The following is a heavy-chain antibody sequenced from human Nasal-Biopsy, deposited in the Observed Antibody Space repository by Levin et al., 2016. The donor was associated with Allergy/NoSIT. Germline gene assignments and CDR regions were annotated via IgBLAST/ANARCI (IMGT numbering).Heavy chain of an antibody. Sequence: GESLKISCTASGFTLSDYAMSWFRQAPGKGLEWAGFIRSKPYGGTTDYAASVRGRFTISRDDSKNMVYLQMNSLKTEDTAVYYCTYIQAIWGQGTMVTVS. CDR1: GFTLSDYA. J-gene: IGHJ3*02. CDR3: TYIQAI. V-gene: IGHV3-49*03. CDR2: IRSKPYGGTT. D-gene: IGHD5-18*01.